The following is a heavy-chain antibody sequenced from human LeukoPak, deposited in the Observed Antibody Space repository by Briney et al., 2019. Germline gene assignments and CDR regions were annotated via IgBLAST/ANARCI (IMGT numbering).Heavy chain of an antibody. CDR3: ARVQFYDKSGYYRHFDL. CDR2: IKQDGSEK. CDR1: GFTFRNHW. J-gene: IGHJ2*01. D-gene: IGHD3-22*01. Sequence: GGSLRLSCAASGFTFRNHWMNWVRQAPGKGLEWVANIKQDGSEKNYVDSVKGRFTIPRDNAKNSLYLQMDSLRAEDTAVYYCARVQFYDKSGYYRHFDLWGRGTLATVSS. V-gene: IGHV3-7*01.